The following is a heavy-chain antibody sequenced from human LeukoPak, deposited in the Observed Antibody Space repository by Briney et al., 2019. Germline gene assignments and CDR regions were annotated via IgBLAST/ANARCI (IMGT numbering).Heavy chain of an antibody. CDR3: ARDPDYYGSGSYYQRTHCWFDP. V-gene: IGHV3-23*01. CDR2: ISGSGGST. CDR1: GFTFSSYA. J-gene: IGHJ5*02. D-gene: IGHD3-10*01. Sequence: GGSLRLSCAASGFTFSSYAMSWVRQAPGKGLEWVSAISGSGGSTYYADSVKGRFTISRDNSKNTLYLQMNSLRAEDTAVYYCARDPDYYGSGSYYQRTHCWFDPWGQGTLVTVSS.